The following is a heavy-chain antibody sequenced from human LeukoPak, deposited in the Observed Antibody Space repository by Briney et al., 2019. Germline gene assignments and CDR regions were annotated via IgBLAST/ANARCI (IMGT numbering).Heavy chain of an antibody. V-gene: IGHV4-34*01. CDR2: IDHIGRT. CDR3: ARVGATIS. Sequence: SETLSLTCAVHSGTFSGYQWTWIRQPPGKGLEWIGQIDHIGRTNHNPSLKGRVTISVDTSKNQFSLMLSSVTAADTAVYYCARVGATISWGQGTQVTVSS. J-gene: IGHJ5*02. CDR1: SGTFSGYQ. D-gene: IGHD1-26*01.